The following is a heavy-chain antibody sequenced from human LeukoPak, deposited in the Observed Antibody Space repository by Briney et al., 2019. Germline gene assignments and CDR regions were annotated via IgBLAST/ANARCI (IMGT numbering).Heavy chain of an antibody. Sequence: GGSLRLSCAASGFTFSRYWMSWVRQAPGKELEWVANIKEDGSEKYYVDSVKGRFTISRDSAKNSLYLQMNSLRAEDTAVYYCARDPLEGLDVWGKGTTVTVSS. CDR3: ARDPLEGLDV. CDR1: GFTFSRYW. V-gene: IGHV3-7*03. CDR2: IKEDGSEK. J-gene: IGHJ6*04. D-gene: IGHD1-1*01.